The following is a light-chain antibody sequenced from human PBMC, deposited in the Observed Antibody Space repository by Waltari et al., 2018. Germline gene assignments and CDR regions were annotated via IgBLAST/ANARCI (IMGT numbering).Light chain of an antibody. V-gene: IGKV3-20*01. Sequence: IVLTQSPGTLSLSPGERATLSCTASQSVSRSLAWYQQKPGQAPKLLIYGASTRATGIPDRFTGTGSGTDFSLTISSLESEDFAIYFCQHYVRLPATFGQGTKVEIK. CDR2: GAS. CDR3: QHYVRLPAT. CDR1: QSVSRS. J-gene: IGKJ1*01.